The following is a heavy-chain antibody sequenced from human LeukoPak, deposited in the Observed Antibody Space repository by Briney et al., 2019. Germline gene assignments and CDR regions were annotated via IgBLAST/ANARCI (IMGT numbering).Heavy chain of an antibody. CDR2: INPSGGST. D-gene: IGHD2-2*01. J-gene: IGHJ4*02. V-gene: IGHV1-46*01. Sequence: ASVKVSCKASGYTFTSYYMHWVRQAPGQGLEWMGIINPSGGSTSYAQKFQGRVTMTRDTSTSTVYMELSSLRSDDTAVYYCAREGKGPAAMTEFDCWGQGTLVTVSS. CDR3: AREGKGPAAMTEFDC. CDR1: GYTFTSYY.